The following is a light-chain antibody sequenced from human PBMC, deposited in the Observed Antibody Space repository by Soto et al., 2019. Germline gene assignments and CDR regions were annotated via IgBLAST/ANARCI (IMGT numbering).Light chain of an antibody. CDR2: DAS. CDR1: QSISSW. J-gene: IGKJ1*01. Sequence: IQMTQSTSTLSASVGYRVTITCRASQSISSWLAWYQQKPGKSPKLLIYDASSLESGVPSRFSGSGSGTEFTLTISSLQPDDFATYYCQHPGTFGQGTKVDIK. V-gene: IGKV1-5*01. CDR3: QHPGT.